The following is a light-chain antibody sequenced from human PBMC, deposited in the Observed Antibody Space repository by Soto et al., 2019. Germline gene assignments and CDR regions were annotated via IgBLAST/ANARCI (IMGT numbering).Light chain of an antibody. Sequence: ELVLTHSPVTLSLSPGERATLSCRASQSVSSNYLAWYQQKPGQAPRLLIYGASSRATGIPDRFSGSGSGTDFTLTISRLEPEDFVVYYCQQYGSSPPLTFGGGTKVDIK. CDR3: QQYGSSPPLT. V-gene: IGKV3-20*01. CDR1: QSVSSNY. J-gene: IGKJ4*01. CDR2: GAS.